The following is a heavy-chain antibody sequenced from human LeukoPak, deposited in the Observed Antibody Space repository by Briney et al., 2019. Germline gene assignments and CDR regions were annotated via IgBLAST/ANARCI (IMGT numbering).Heavy chain of an antibody. J-gene: IGHJ4*02. D-gene: IGHD3-10*01. V-gene: IGHV4-39*01. Sequence: PSETPSLTCTVSGGSISSSSYYWGWIRQPPGKGLEWIGSIHYSGSTYYNPSLKSRVTTSVDTSKNQFSLKLSSVTAADTAVYYCARHTSHDPGSYYNPLGYWGQGTLVTVSS. CDR1: GGSISSSSYY. CDR2: IHYSGST. CDR3: ARHTSHDPGSYYNPLGY.